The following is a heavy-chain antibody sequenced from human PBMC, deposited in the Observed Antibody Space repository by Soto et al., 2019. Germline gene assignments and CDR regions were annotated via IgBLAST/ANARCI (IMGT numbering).Heavy chain of an antibody. CDR2: INPNSGGT. Sequence: ASVKVSCKASGYTFTGYYMHWVRQAPGQGLEWMGWINPNSGGTNYAQKFQGWVTMTRDTSISTAYMELSRLRSDDTAVYYCASSIGSLRYFDWFENAFDIWGQGTMVTVSS. J-gene: IGHJ3*02. CDR3: ASSIGSLRYFDWFENAFDI. V-gene: IGHV1-2*04. CDR1: GYTFTGYY. D-gene: IGHD3-9*01.